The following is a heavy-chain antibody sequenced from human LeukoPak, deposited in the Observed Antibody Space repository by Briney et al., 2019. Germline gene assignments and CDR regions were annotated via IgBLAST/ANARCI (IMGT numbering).Heavy chain of an antibody. CDR2: ISSNGGST. J-gene: IGHJ4*02. CDR3: AGVSLRFLEWKGLFDY. CDR1: GFTFSSYA. Sequence: PGGSLRLSCAASGFTFSSYAMHWVRQAPGKGLEHVSAISSNGGSTYYANSVKGRFTISRDNSKNTLYLQMGSLRAEDMAVYYCAGVSLRFLEWKGLFDYWGQGTLVTVSS. V-gene: IGHV3-64*01. D-gene: IGHD3-3*01.